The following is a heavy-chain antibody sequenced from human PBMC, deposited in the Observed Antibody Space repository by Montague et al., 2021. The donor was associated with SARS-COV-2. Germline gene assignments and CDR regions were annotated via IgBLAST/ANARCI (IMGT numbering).Heavy chain of an antibody. CDR2: LYYSGSP. CDR1: AGSISRGVFS. D-gene: IGHD2-2*01. CDR3: ARARVVVPTTRNWFDS. Sequence: TLSLTCTVSAGSISRGVFSRSWIRKRPGKGPASIGYLYYSGSPYYNPSLKSRLTISVDTSKNRFSLKLSSVTAADTAMYYCARARVVVPTTRNWFDSWGQGTLVTVSS. V-gene: IGHV4-31*03. J-gene: IGHJ5*01.